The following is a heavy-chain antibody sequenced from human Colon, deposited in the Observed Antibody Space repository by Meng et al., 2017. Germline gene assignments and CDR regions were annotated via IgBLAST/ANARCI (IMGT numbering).Heavy chain of an antibody. J-gene: IGHJ4*02. CDR2: INHSGAT. D-gene: IGHD2-15*01. V-gene: IGHV4-34*02. CDR1: AGPFSGYY. CDR3: SGLLTLDY. Sequence: QVPLQQWGPGLLKPSETLTLTCAITAGPFSGYYWRWIRQAPGKGLEWIGEINHSGATHYNPSLKSRVFMSFDTSKKQFSLHLISVTAADTAVYYCSGLLTLDYWGPVTLVTVSS.